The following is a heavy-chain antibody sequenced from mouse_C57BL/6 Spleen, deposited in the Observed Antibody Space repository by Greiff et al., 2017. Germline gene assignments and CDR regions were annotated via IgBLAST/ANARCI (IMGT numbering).Heavy chain of an antibody. CDR1: GFTFSSYT. Sequence: EVKVVESGGGLVKPGGSLKLSCAASGFTFSSYTMSWVRQTPEKRLEWVATISGGGGNTYYPDSVKGRFTISRDNAKNTLYLQMSSLRSEDTALYYCARRDGNYGAWFAYWGQGTLVTVSA. J-gene: IGHJ3*01. V-gene: IGHV5-9*01. D-gene: IGHD2-1*01. CDR2: ISGGGGNT. CDR3: ARRDGNYGAWFAY.